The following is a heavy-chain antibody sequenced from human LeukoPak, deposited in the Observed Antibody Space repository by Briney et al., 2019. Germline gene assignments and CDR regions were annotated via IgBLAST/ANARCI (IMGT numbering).Heavy chain of an antibody. CDR1: GFTVSSNY. CDR3: ARFSPSIGGIDY. CDR2: IYSGGST. J-gene: IGHJ4*02. Sequence: GGSLRLSCAASGFTVSSNYMSWVRQAPGKGLEWVSVIYSGGSTYYADSVKGRFTISRDNSKNTLYLQMNSLRAEDTAVYYRARFSPSIGGIDYWGQGTLVTVSS. V-gene: IGHV3-53*01.